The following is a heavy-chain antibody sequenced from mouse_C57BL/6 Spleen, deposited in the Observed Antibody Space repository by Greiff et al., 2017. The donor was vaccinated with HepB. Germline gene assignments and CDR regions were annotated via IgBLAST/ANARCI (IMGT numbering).Heavy chain of an antibody. Sequence: EVKLQQSGPELVKPGASVKMSCKASGYTFTDYNMHWVKQSHGKSLEWIGYINPNNGGTSYNQKFKGKATLTVNKSSSTAYMELRSLTSEDSAVYYCARGGYYIYAMDYWGQGTSVTVSS. CDR2: INPNNGGT. J-gene: IGHJ4*01. D-gene: IGHD2-3*01. V-gene: IGHV1-22*01. CDR1: GYTFTDYN. CDR3: ARGGYYIYAMDY.